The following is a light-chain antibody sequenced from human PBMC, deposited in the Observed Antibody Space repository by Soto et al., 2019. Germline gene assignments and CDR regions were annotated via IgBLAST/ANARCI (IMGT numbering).Light chain of an antibody. Sequence: EMVMTQSPAILSVAPGESATLSCRASQSVNSNYLAWYQQHPGQPPRLLIYGISTRATGIPARFSGSGTGTDFTLTINSLQSEDFGVYYCQQYNNWPPSTFGQGTRLEIK. CDR3: QQYNNWPPST. CDR1: QSVNSN. V-gene: IGKV3-15*01. J-gene: IGKJ5*01. CDR2: GIS.